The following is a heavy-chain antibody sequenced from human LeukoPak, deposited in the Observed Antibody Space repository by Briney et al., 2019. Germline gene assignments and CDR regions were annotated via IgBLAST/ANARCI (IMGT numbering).Heavy chain of an antibody. D-gene: IGHD2-15*01. CDR2: MNSDGSNT. CDR1: GFTFSRYW. Sequence: GGSLRLSCAASGFTFSRYWMHWVRQAPGEGRVWVSRMNSDGSNTNYADSVKGRFTISRDNAKNTLYLQMNSLRADDTAVYYCARDICSGIGCYPRAPFDYWGQGTLVTVSS. V-gene: IGHV3-74*01. J-gene: IGHJ4*02. CDR3: ARDICSGIGCYPRAPFDY.